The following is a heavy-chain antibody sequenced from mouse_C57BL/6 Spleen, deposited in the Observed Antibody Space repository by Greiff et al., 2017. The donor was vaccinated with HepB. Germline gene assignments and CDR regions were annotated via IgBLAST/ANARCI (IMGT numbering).Heavy chain of an antibody. CDR2: IYPGDGDT. CDR3: ARGQLRLRMDY. V-gene: IGHV1-82*01. J-gene: IGHJ4*01. CDR1: GYAFSSSW. Sequence: VKLMESGPELVKPGASVKISCKASGYAFSSSWMNWVKQRPGKGLEWIGRIYPGDGDTNYNGKFKGKATLTADKSSSTAYMQLSSLTSEDSAVYFCARGQLRLRMDYWGQGTSVTVSS. D-gene: IGHD3-2*02.